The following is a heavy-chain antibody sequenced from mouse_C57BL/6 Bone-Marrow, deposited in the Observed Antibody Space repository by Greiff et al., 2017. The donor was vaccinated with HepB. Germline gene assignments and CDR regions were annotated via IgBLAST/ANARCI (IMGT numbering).Heavy chain of an antibody. CDR3: ARGPYYDGSSYDYFDY. D-gene: IGHD1-1*01. V-gene: IGHV1-81*01. Sequence: VKLMESGAELARPGASVKLSCKASGYTFTSYGISWVKQRTGQGLEWIGEIYPRSGNTYYNEKFKGKATLTADKSSSTAYMQLRSLTSEDSAVYFCARGPYYDGSSYDYFDYWGQGTTLTVSS. CDR2: IYPRSGNT. CDR1: GYTFTSYG. J-gene: IGHJ2*01.